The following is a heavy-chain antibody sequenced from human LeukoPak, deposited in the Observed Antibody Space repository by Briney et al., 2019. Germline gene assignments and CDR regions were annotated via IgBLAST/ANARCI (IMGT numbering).Heavy chain of an antibody. Sequence: PGGSLRLSCAASGFSFSIYEMNWVRQAPGKGLEWVSYISSSGITIYYADSVKGRFTISRDNAKKSLYMQMNSLRGEDTAVYYCARVGYGDYGVGGLDNWGQGTLVTVSS. CDR1: GFSFSIYE. CDR3: ARVGYGDYGVGGLDN. D-gene: IGHD4-17*01. J-gene: IGHJ4*02. CDR2: ISSSGITI. V-gene: IGHV3-48*03.